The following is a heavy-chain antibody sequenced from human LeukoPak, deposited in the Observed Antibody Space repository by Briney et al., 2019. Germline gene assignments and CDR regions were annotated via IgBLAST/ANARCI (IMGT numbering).Heavy chain of an antibody. CDR2: INHSGST. CDR1: GGSFSGYY. CDR3: ARDIAVAGTRDAPDAFDI. V-gene: IGHV4-34*01. J-gene: IGHJ3*02. Sequence: SETLSLTCAVYGGSFSGYYWSWIRQPPGKGLEWIGEINHSGSTNYNPSLKSRATISVDTSKNQFSLKLSSVTAADTAVYYCARDIAVAGTRDAPDAFDIWGQGTMVTVSS. D-gene: IGHD6-19*01.